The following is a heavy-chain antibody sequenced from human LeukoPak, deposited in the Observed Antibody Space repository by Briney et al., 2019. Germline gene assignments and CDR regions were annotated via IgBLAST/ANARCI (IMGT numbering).Heavy chain of an antibody. J-gene: IGHJ5*02. Sequence: SETLSPTCTVSSGSITNYYWSWIRQPPGKGLECIGLIYYSGNTNYNPSLKSRVTISVDTSKNQFSLKLSSMTAADTAVYYCARDVAVAGTGSNWFDPWGQGTLVTVSS. CDR1: SGSITNYY. CDR3: ARDVAVAGTGSNWFDP. CDR2: IYYSGNT. D-gene: IGHD6-19*01. V-gene: IGHV4-59*01.